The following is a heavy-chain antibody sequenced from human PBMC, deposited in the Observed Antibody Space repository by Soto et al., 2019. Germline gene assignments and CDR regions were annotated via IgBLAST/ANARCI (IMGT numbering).Heavy chain of an antibody. J-gene: IGHJ4*02. Sequence: GGSLRLSCAASGFTFSSYGMHWVRQAPGKGLEWVAVISYDGSNKYYADSVKGRFTISRDNSKNTLYLQMNSLRAEDTAVYYCAKLIISGGRTSGYYFDYWGQGTLVTVSS. CDR3: AKLIISGGRTSGYYFDY. V-gene: IGHV3-30*18. CDR2: ISYDGSNK. D-gene: IGHD2-15*01. CDR1: GFTFSSYG.